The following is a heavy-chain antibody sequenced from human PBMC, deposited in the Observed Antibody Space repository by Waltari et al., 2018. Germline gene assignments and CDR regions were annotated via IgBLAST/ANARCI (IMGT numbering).Heavy chain of an antibody. CDR2: IDYSGST. CDR3: ARGQRDGYNNY. Sequence: QVQLQESGPGLVKPSETLSLTCTVSGGSISSYYWSWIRQPPGKGLEWIGYIDYSGSTNDNPSLNSRVTISVDTSKNQFSLKLSSVTAADTAVYYCARGQRDGYNNYWGQGTLVTVSS. CDR1: GGSISSYY. J-gene: IGHJ4*02. D-gene: IGHD5-12*01. V-gene: IGHV4-59*01.